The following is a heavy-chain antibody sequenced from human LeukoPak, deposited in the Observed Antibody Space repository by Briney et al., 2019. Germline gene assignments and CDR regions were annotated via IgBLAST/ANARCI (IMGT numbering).Heavy chain of an antibody. CDR3: AHRRYYDRDGYYPDAFDI. CDR2: IYWDDEK. V-gene: IGHV2-5*02. J-gene: IGHJ3*02. CDR1: GFSLSTSGVG. Sequence: SGPTLVNPTKTLTLTCTFSGFSLSTSGVGVGWIRQPPGKALDWLALIYWDDEKRYSPSLKSRLTITKDTSKNQVVLTMTNMDPVDTATYYCAHRRYYDRDGYYPDAFDIWGQGTMVTVSS. D-gene: IGHD3-22*01.